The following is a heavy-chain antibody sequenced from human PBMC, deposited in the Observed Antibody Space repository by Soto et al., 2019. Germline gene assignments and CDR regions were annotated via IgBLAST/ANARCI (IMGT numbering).Heavy chain of an antibody. V-gene: IGHV5-51*01. Sequence: ESLTITCTCSGNCFSRHWNGWVRQKPGKGLEWMGIIHPGDSDTKYSPSFQGQVTISADKAISTAYLQWGSLKAWDTATYYCAKWGAERNYCLGVDVWGQGSTVTVSS. J-gene: IGHJ6*02. CDR3: AKWGAERNYCLGVDV. D-gene: IGHD1-26*01. CDR1: GNCFSRHW. CDR2: IHPGDSDT.